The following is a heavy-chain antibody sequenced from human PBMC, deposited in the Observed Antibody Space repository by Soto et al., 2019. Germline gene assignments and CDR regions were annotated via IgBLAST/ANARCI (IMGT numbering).Heavy chain of an antibody. V-gene: IGHV3-23*01. CDR3: ANDPSSSSRKHAGSY. CDR1: GFTFSSYA. CDR2: ISGSGGST. Sequence: GXSLRLSCAASGFTFSSYAISWVVQAPGKGLEWVSAISGSGGSTYYADSVRGRFTISRDNSKNTLYLQMNSLRAEDTAVYYCANDPSSSSRKHAGSYWGQGTLVTVSS. J-gene: IGHJ4*02. D-gene: IGHD6-13*01.